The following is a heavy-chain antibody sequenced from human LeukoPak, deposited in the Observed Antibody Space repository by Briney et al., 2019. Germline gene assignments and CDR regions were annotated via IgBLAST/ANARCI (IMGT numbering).Heavy chain of an antibody. Sequence: GGSLRLSCAASGFTFSTYDMNWVRQAPGRGLEWVSYISTSGLTIYYADSAKGRFTVSRDNAKNSLYLQMNNLRAEDTAVYYCARGLVGSPWGQGTLVTVSS. J-gene: IGHJ5*02. V-gene: IGHV3-48*03. CDR1: GFTFSTYD. CDR3: ARGLVGSP. D-gene: IGHD3-9*01. CDR2: ISTSGLTI.